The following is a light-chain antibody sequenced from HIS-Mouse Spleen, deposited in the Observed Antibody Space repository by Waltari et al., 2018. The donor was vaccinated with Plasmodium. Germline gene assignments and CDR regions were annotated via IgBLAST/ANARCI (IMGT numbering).Light chain of an antibody. J-gene: IGLJ3*02. V-gene: IGLV2-8*01. CDR1: SSNFGGYNY. Sequence: QSPLPQPPSASVSPGQSVTISSTRTSSNFGGYNYVSWYQQHPGKAHKLMIYEVSKRHSGVPDRFSGSKSGNTASLTVSGLQAEDEADYYCSSYAGSNNWVFGGGTKLTVL. CDR2: EVS. CDR3: SSYAGSNNWV.